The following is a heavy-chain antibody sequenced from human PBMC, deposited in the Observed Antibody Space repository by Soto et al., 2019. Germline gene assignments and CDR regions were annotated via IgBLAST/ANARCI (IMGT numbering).Heavy chain of an antibody. CDR2: ISSSSSYI. CDR3: ARFTMIMAFDI. CDR1: GFTFSSYS. J-gene: IGHJ3*02. D-gene: IGHD3-22*01. V-gene: IGHV3-21*01. Sequence: GGSLRLSCAASGFTFSSYSMNRVRQAPGKGLEWVSSISSSSSYIYYADSVKGRFTISRDNAKNSLYLQMNSLRAEDTAVYYCARFTMIMAFDIWGQGTMVTVSS.